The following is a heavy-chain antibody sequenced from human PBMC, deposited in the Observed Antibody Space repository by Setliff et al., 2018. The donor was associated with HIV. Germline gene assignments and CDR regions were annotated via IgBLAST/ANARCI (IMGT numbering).Heavy chain of an antibody. CDR2: IYHSGST. D-gene: IGHD3-22*01. J-gene: IGHJ4*02. CDR1: GYSISSGYY. Sequence: PSETLSLTCTVSGYSISSGYYWGWIRQPPGKGLEWIGSIYHSGSTYYNPSLKSRVTISVDTSKNQFSLKLSSVTAADTAVYYCARSYYYDSSGYYLYWGQGTLVTV. CDR3: ARSYYYDSSGYYLY. V-gene: IGHV4-38-2*02.